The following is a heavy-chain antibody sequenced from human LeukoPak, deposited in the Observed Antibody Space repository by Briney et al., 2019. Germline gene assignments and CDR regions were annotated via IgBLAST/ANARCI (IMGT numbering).Heavy chain of an antibody. V-gene: IGHV6-1*01. Sequence: SQTLSLTCAISGDSVSSNSAAWNWIRQSPSRGLEWLGRTYYRSKWYNDYAVSVKSRITINPDTSKNQFSLQLNSVTPEDTAVYYCARATVTTRRRDNWFDPWGQGTLVTVSS. CDR2: TYYRSKWYN. D-gene: IGHD4-17*01. CDR3: ARATVTTRRRDNWFDP. J-gene: IGHJ5*02. CDR1: GDSVSSNSAA.